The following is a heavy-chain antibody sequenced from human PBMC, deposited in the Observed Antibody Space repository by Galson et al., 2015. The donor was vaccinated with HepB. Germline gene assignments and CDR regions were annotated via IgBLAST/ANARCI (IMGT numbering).Heavy chain of an antibody. CDR3: ARDSCIALTAEYCQH. Sequence: SVKVSCKASGYTFTNYGISWVRQAPGQGLEWMGWISGYNDNINYAQKLEGRVTMTTDKAKSTAYMELRILRSDDTAVYYCARDSCIALTAEYCQHWGQGTLVTVSS. D-gene: IGHD2-8*01. CDR1: GYTFTNYG. V-gene: IGHV1-18*01. J-gene: IGHJ1*01. CDR2: ISGYNDNI.